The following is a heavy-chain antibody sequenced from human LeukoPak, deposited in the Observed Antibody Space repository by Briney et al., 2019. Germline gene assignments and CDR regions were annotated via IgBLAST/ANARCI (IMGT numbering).Heavy chain of an antibody. J-gene: IGHJ4*02. CDR2: IYYSGST. D-gene: IGHD6-19*01. Sequence: SETLSLTCTVSGGSISSYYWSWIRQPPGKGLEWIGYIYYSGSTNYNPSLKSRVTISVDTSKNQFSLKLSSVTAADTAVYYCARSEGYSSGLLPPGPWRKGTGDTVSS. CDR3: ARSEGYSSGLLPPGP. CDR1: GGSISSYY. V-gene: IGHV4-59*01.